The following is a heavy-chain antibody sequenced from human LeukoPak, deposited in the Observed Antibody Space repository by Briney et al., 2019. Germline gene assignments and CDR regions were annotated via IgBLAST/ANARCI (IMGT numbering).Heavy chain of an antibody. D-gene: IGHD6-13*01. CDR1: GGSISSYY. J-gene: IGHJ5*02. V-gene: IGHV4-4*07. Sequence: SETLSLTCTVSGGSISSYYWSWIRQPAGKGLEWIWRIYTSGSTNYNPSLKSRVTMSVDTSKNQFSLKLSSVTAADTAVYYCARGVIAAAGKGSWFDPWGQGTLVTVSS. CDR3: ARGVIAAAGKGSWFDP. CDR2: IYTSGST.